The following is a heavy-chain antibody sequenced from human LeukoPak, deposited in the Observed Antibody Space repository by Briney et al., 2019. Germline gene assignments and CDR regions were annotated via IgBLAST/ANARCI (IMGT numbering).Heavy chain of an antibody. V-gene: IGHV3-21*01. CDR2: ISSSSSYI. CDR3: ARAYSETYGLGYYYMDV. CDR1: GFTFSSYS. Sequence: GGSLRLSCAASGFTFSSYSMNWVRQTPGKGLEWVSSISSSSSYIYYADSVKGRFTISRDNAKNSLYLQMDSLRAEDTAVYYCARAYSETYGLGYYYMDVWGKGTTVTISS. J-gene: IGHJ6*03. D-gene: IGHD1-26*01.